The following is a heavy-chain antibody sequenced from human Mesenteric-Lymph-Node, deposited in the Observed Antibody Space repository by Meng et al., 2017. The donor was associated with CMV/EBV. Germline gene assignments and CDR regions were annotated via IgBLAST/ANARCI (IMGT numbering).Heavy chain of an antibody. Sequence: GESLKISCVGSGFTFSNSYTMHWVRQAPGRGLEWVAVISYDGSNKYYADSVKGRFTISRDNSKNTLYLQMNSLRAEDTAVYYCARGRSTSPTWYYYGMDVWGQGTTVTVSS. CDR2: ISYDGSNK. CDR3: ARGRSTSPTWYYYGMDV. V-gene: IGHV3-30*04. J-gene: IGHJ6*02. CDR1: GFTFSNSYT. D-gene: IGHD2-2*01.